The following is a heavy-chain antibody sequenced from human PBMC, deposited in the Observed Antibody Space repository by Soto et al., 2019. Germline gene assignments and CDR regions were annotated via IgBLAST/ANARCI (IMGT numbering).Heavy chain of an antibody. CDR1: GFTFSSYG. CDR2: IWYDGSNK. Sequence: GGSLRLSCAASGFTFSSYGMHWVRQAPGKGLEWVAVIWYDGSNKYYADSVKGRFTISRDNSKNTLYLQMNSLRAEDTAVYYCARGDSSSSWYYYYYMDVWGKGTTVTVSS. D-gene: IGHD6-6*01. CDR3: ARGDSSSSWYYYYYMDV. V-gene: IGHV3-33*01. J-gene: IGHJ6*03.